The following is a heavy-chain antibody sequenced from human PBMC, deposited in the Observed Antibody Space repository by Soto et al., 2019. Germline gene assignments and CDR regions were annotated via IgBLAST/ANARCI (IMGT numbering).Heavy chain of an antibody. Sequence: GASVKVSCKASGYTFTSYGINWVRQAPGQGLEWMGWISPYNGNTNYAQKLQGRVTMTTDTSTSTAYMELRSLRSDDTAVYYCASVAATTYFYGMDVWGQGTTVTVSS. CDR1: GYTFTSYG. D-gene: IGHD5-12*01. J-gene: IGHJ6*02. V-gene: IGHV1-18*01. CDR2: ISPYNGNT. CDR3: ASVAATTYFYGMDV.